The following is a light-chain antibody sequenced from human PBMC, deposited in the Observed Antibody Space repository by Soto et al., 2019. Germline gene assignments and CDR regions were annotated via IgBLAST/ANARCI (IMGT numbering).Light chain of an antibody. V-gene: IGKV3-20*01. Sequence: TVLTQSPGTLSLSPGERAILSCRASQTVNSQFLAWYQQKPGQAPRLLIYGASNRASGVPDRFSASGSGTDFTLIITNLEPEDIAVYYCQQYSSAPYTFGQGTKLEIK. CDR3: QQYSSAPYT. CDR1: QTVNSQF. CDR2: GAS. J-gene: IGKJ2*01.